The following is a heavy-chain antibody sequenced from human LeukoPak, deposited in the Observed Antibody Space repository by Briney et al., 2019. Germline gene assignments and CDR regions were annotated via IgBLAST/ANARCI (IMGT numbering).Heavy chain of an antibody. D-gene: IGHD4-17*01. V-gene: IGHV3-48*04. CDR2: ISPTSSNI. Sequence: GWSLRLSCAASGFTFRDYSMNWVRQAPGKGPECVSYISPTSSNIFYVDSVKGRFTISRDNAKNSLYLQMNSLRAEDTAVYYCARDVRYGDYAGWFDPWGQGTLVTVSS. J-gene: IGHJ5*02. CDR1: GFTFRDYS. CDR3: ARDVRYGDYAGWFDP.